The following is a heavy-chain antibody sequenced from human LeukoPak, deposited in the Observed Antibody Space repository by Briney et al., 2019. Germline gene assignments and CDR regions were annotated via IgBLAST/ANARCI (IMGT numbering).Heavy chain of an antibody. CDR1: GFTFSSYA. CDR2: ISGSGGST. D-gene: IGHD6-13*01. CDR3: AKAGKISAAGAYYFDY. Sequence: GGSLRLSCAASGFTFSSYAMSWVRQAPGKGLEGVSAISGSGGSTYYADSVKGRFTISRDNSKNTLYLQMNSLRAEDTAVYYCAKAGKISAAGAYYFDYWGQGTLVTVSS. V-gene: IGHV3-23*01. J-gene: IGHJ4*02.